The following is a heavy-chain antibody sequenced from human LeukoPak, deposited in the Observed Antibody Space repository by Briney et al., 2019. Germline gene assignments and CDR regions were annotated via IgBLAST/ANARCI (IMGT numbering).Heavy chain of an antibody. Sequence: SGTLSLTCAVSGGSISSSNWWSWVRQPPGKGLEWIGEIYHSGSTNYNPSLKSRVTISVDKSKNQFSLKLSSVTAADTAVYYCARGPSQLGYCSSTSCYPGAFDIWGQGTMVTVSS. J-gene: IGHJ3*02. CDR1: GGSISSSNW. CDR2: IYHSGST. D-gene: IGHD2-2*01. V-gene: IGHV4-4*02. CDR3: ARGPSQLGYCSSTSCYPGAFDI.